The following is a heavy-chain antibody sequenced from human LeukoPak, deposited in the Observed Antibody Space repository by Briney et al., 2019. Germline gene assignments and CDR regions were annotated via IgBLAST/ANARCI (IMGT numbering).Heavy chain of an antibody. CDR3: ARHSITILSRSYYFDY. V-gene: IGHV4-34*01. Sequence: SETLSLTCAVYGGSFSGYYWSWIRQPPGKGLEWIGEINHSGSTNYNPSLKSRVTISVDTSKNQFSLKLSSVTAADTAVYYCARHSITILSRSYYFDYWGQGTLVTVSS. J-gene: IGHJ4*02. D-gene: IGHD3-9*01. CDR1: GGSFSGYY. CDR2: INHSGST.